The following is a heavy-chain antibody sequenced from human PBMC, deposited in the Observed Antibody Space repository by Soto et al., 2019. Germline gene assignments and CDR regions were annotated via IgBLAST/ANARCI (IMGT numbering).Heavy chain of an antibody. CDR2: IIPIFGTA. Sequence: ASVKVSCKASGGTFSSYAISWVRQAPGQGLEWMGGIIPIFGTANYAQKFQGRVTITADESTSTAYMELSSLRSEDTAVYYCARDRDHYYGSVPYGMDVWSQGTTVTVSS. CDR1: GGTFSSYA. J-gene: IGHJ6*02. D-gene: IGHD3-10*01. V-gene: IGHV1-69*13. CDR3: ARDRDHYYGSVPYGMDV.